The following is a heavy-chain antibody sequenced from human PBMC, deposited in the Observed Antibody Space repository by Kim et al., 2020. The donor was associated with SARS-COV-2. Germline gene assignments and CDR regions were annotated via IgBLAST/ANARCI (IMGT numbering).Heavy chain of an antibody. J-gene: IGHJ4*02. V-gene: IGHV1-3*01. D-gene: IGHD3-10*01. CDR3: ARDGRFGESNFDY. Sequence: YSQKFQGRVTITRDTSASTAYMELSSLGSEDTAVYYCARDGRFGESNFDYWGQGTLVTVSS.